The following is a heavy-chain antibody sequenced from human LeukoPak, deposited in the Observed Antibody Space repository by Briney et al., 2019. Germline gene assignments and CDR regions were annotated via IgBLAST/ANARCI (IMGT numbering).Heavy chain of an antibody. V-gene: IGHV3-48*01. J-gene: IGHJ4*02. CDR1: GFTFSSYS. Sequence: GGSLRLSCAASGFTFSSYSMNWVRQAPGKGLEWVSYISGSSSTIYYADSVKGRFTISRDNAKNSLYLQMNSLRAEDTAVYYCARSSRYYYDSSGYYYFDYWGQGTLVTVSS. CDR3: ARSSRYYYDSSGYYYFDY. D-gene: IGHD3-22*01. CDR2: ISGSSSTI.